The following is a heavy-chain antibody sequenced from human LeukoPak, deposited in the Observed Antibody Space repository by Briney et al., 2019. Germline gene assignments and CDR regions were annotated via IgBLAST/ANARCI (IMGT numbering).Heavy chain of an antibody. D-gene: IGHD3-22*01. J-gene: IGHJ4*02. Sequence: GGSLRLSCAASGFTFSSYAMGWVRQAPGKGLEWVSAISGSGGSTYYADSVKGRFTTSRDNSKNTLYLQMNSLRAEDTAVYYCAKSYYYDSSGYYQYYFDYWGQGTLVTVSS. V-gene: IGHV3-23*01. CDR3: AKSYYYDSSGYYQYYFDY. CDR1: GFTFSSYA. CDR2: ISGSGGST.